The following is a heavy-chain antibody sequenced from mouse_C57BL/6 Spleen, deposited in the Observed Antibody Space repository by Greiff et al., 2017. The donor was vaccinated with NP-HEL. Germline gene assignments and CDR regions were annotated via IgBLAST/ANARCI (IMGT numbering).Heavy chain of an antibody. Sequence: VKLQESGPELVKPGASVKISCKASGYAFSSSWMNWVKQRPGKGLEWIGRIYPGDGDTNYNGKFKGKATLTADKSSSTAYMQLSSLTSEDSAVYFCARNAWYYGSSDYWGQGTTLTVSS. J-gene: IGHJ2*01. CDR3: ARNAWYYGSSDY. CDR2: IYPGDGDT. D-gene: IGHD1-1*01. V-gene: IGHV1-82*01. CDR1: GYAFSSSW.